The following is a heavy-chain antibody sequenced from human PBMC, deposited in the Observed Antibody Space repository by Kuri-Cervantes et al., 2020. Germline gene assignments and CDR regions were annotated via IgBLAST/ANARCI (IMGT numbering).Heavy chain of an antibody. J-gene: IGHJ4*02. V-gene: IGHV2-5*02. CDR2: IYWDDDK. Sequence: SGPTLVKPTQTLTLTCTFSGFSLSTSGVGVGWIRQPPGKALEWLALIYWDDDKRYSPSLKSRLTITKDTSKNQVVLTMTNMDPVDTATYYCARLTSPVMVRGDTLDYWGRGTLVTVSS. CDR1: GFSLSTSGVG. CDR3: ARLTSPVMVRGDTLDY. D-gene: IGHD3-10*01.